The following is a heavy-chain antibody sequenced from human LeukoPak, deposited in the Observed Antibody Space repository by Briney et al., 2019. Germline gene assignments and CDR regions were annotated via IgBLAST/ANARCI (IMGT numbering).Heavy chain of an antibody. J-gene: IGHJ5*02. Sequence: GGSLRLSCAASGFTFSSYWMSWVRLAPGKGQEWVANIKGDGSEKWYADSVKGRFPISRDNAQNSVHLQMNSLRAEDTAVYHCARDEYRSRWLHPWGQGTLVTVTS. D-gene: IGHD5-24*01. V-gene: IGHV3-7*01. CDR1: GFTFSSYW. CDR2: IKGDGSEK. CDR3: ARDEYRSRWLHP.